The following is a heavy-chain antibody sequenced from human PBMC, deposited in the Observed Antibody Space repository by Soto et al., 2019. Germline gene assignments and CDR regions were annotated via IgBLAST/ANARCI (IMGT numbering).Heavy chain of an antibody. D-gene: IGHD6-19*01. V-gene: IGHV3-9*01. CDR3: AKANGAPSYSSAWYAWSDFDI. CDR1: GFTFDDYA. CDR2: ISWNSGSI. Sequence: PGESLRLSCAASGFTFDDYAMHWVRQAPGKGLEWVSGISWNSGSIVYADSVKGRFTISRDNAKNSLYLQMNSLGAEDTALYYCAKANGAPSYSSAWYAWSDFDIWGQGTMVTVS. J-gene: IGHJ3*02.